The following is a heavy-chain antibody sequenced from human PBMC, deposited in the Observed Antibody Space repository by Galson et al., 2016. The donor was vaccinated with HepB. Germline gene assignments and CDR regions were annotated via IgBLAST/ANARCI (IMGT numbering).Heavy chain of an antibody. CDR1: GFSVNNYY. V-gene: IGHV3-53*01. CDR2: IYTGDNT. D-gene: IGHD1-20*01. Sequence: SLRLSCAASGFSVNNYYMNWVRQAPGKGLEWISVIYTGDNTNYADSVKGRFVVSRDRSTNTLYLHLNTLRPEDTAIYFCARGVGLTGTPFFDSWGQGALVTVSS. J-gene: IGHJ4*02. CDR3: ARGVGLTGTPFFDS.